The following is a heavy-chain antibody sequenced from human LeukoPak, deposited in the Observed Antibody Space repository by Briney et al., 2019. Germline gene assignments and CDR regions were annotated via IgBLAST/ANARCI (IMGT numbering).Heavy chain of an antibody. CDR2: INANSGDT. CDR1: GYTFTGYY. CDR3: ARVVDVGVPGFQH. J-gene: IGHJ1*01. V-gene: IGHV1-2*02. Sequence: ASVKGSCKTSGYTFTGYYLHWVRQAPRQGPEWMGWINANSGDTYYVQKFKGRITMTRDTSINTAYMELNRLISDDTAVYYCARVVDVGVPGFQHWGRGTLVTVSS. D-gene: IGHD1-26*01.